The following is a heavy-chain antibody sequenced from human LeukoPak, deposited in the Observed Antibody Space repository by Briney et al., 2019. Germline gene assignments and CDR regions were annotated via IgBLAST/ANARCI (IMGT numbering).Heavy chain of an antibody. Sequence: GGSLRLSCAASGFTFSSYAMHWVRQAPGKGLEWVAVISYDGSNKYYADSVKGRFTISRDNSKNTLYLQMSSLRAEDTAVYYCASPAGDFWSGYFAISAFDIWGQGTMVTVSS. D-gene: IGHD3-3*01. CDR2: ISYDGSNK. J-gene: IGHJ3*02. V-gene: IGHV3-30*04. CDR3: ASPAGDFWSGYFAISAFDI. CDR1: GFTFSSYA.